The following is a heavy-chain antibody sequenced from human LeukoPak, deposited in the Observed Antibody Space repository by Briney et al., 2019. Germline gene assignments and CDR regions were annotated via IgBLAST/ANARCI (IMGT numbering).Heavy chain of an antibody. CDR1: GDSFSSYC. CDR3: ARDRILLSFGGLRCTKTDAFDI. CDR2: IYPGDSDT. Sequence: GESLKSPFRGAGDSFSSYCIGWGRQMPGEGLEWRGIIYPGDSDTRNSPSFQGQVTISADKSISTAYLQWSSLKASDTAMYFCARDRILLSFGGLRCTKTDAFDIWGQGTMVTVSS. D-gene: IGHD3-16*01. J-gene: IGHJ3*02. V-gene: IGHV5-51*01.